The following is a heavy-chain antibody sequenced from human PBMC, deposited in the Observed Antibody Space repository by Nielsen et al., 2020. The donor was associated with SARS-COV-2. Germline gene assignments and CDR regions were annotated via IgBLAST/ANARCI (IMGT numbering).Heavy chain of an antibody. Sequence: GGSLRLSCAASGFTVSSNYMSWVRQAPGKGLEWVSVIYSGGSTYYADSVKGRFTISRDNSKNTLYLQMNSLRAEDTALYYCATFRSSDYGMDVWGQGTTVTVSS. D-gene: IGHD6-19*01. V-gene: IGHV3-53*01. CDR1: GFTVSSNY. J-gene: IGHJ6*02. CDR2: IYSGGST. CDR3: ATFRSSDYGMDV.